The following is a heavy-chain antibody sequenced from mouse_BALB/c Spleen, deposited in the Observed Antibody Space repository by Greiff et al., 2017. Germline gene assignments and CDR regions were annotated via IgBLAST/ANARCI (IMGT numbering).Heavy chain of an antibody. Sequence: EVKLMESGGGLVKPGGSLKLSCAASGFTFSSYAMSWVRQTPEKRLEWVASISSGGSTYYPDSVKGRFTISRDNARNILYLQMSSLRSEDTAMYYCARGGEGENGYYVSYAMDYWGQGTSVTVSS. CDR2: ISSGGST. CDR1: GFTFSSYA. J-gene: IGHJ4*01. V-gene: IGHV5-6-5*01. D-gene: IGHD2-3*01. CDR3: ARGGEGENGYYVSYAMDY.